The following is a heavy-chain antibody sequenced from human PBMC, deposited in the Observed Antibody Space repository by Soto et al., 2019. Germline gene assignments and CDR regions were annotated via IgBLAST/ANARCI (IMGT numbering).Heavy chain of an antibody. CDR2: IRSTGGS. V-gene: IGHV4-4*07. D-gene: IGHD6-13*01. CDR3: VRGVAAVGTDGCDP. Sequence: QVQLQESGPGLVKPSETLSPSCTVSGDSISSSYWNWVRQTADERLTWIGRIRSTGGSHYNPSLRSRLTMSIDTSTKQFCLELTSVTAADTAVYYCVRGVAAVGTDGCDPWGQGTLVTVSS. J-gene: IGHJ5*02. CDR1: GDSISSSY.